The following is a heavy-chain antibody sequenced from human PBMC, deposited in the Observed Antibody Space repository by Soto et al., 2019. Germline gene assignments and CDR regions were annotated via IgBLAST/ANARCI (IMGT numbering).Heavy chain of an antibody. Sequence: SETLSLTCTVSGGSISSGGYYWSCIRQHPGKGLEWIGYISYSGSTYYNPSLKSRVTISVHTSKNKFSLKLRSVSAANTVGFYCARGVLLLPAATLARYYFDNWCLGNLVSLSS. CDR3: ARGVLLLPAATLARYYFDN. J-gene: IGHJ4*02. CDR1: GGSISSGGYY. D-gene: IGHD2-2*01. CDR2: ISYSGST. V-gene: IGHV4-31*03.